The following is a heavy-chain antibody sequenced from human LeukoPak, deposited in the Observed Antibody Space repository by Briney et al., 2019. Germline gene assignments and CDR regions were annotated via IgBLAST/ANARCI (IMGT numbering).Heavy chain of an antibody. D-gene: IGHD1-7*01. V-gene: IGHV1-69*13. CDR2: IIPIFGTA. CDR3: ARDPSRNYRFDY. CDR1: GYTFTSYY. J-gene: IGHJ4*02. Sequence: SVKVSCKASGYTFTSYYMHWVRQAPGQGLEWMGGIIPIFGTANYAQKFQGRVTITADESTSTAHMELSSLRSEDTAVYYCARDPSRNYRFDYWGQGTLVTVSS.